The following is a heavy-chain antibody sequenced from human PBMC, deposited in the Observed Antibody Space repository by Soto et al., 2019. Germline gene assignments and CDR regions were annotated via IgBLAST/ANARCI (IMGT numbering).Heavy chain of an antibody. CDR3: ARGALYDYVWGSYRSPFFDY. Sequence: PSETLSLTCAVYGGSFSGYYWSWIRQPPGKGLEWIGEINHSGSTNYNPSLKSRVTISVDTSKNQFSLKLSSVTAADTAVYYCARGALYDYVWGSYRSPFFDYWGQGTLVTVSS. D-gene: IGHD3-16*02. CDR2: INHSGST. V-gene: IGHV4-34*01. CDR1: GGSFSGYY. J-gene: IGHJ4*02.